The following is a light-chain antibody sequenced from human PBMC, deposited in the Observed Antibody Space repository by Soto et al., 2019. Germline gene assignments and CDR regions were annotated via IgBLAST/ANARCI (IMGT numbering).Light chain of an antibody. J-gene: IGKJ3*01. Sequence: EIVLTQSPATLSLSPGERATLSCMASQSVSSDLAWYQQKPGQAPRLLIYYASNRATGITARCSGSGSGTDVTLTISSLEAEDFAVYYCQQRSNWPPGFTFGPGTKVDIK. CDR3: QQRSNWPPGFT. CDR2: YAS. V-gene: IGKV3-11*01. CDR1: QSVSSD.